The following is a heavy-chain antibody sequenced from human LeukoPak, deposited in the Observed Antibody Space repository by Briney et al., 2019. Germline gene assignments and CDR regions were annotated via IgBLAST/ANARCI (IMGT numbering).Heavy chain of an antibody. Sequence: GGSLRLSCAASGFTFSSYSMNWVRQAPGKGLEWVSSISSSSSYIYYADSVKGRFTISRDNAKNSLYLQMNSLRAEDTAVYYCARDSQHYYYYYMDVWGKGTTVTVSS. CDR1: GFTFSSYS. J-gene: IGHJ6*03. V-gene: IGHV3-21*01. CDR3: ARDSQHYYYYYMDV. CDR2: ISSSSSYI.